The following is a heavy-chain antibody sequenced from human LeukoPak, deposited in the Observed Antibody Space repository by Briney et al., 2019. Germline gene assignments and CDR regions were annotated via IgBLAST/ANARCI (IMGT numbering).Heavy chain of an antibody. CDR1: GYTFTSYG. D-gene: IGHD2-2*01. J-gene: IGHJ6*02. Sequence: ASVKVSCKASGYTFTSYGISWVRQAPGQGLEWMGWISAYNGNTNYAQKLQGRVTMTTDTSTSTAYMELRSLRSDDTAVYYCARDDCSSTSCQRYYYYGMDVWGQGTTVTVSS. CDR3: ARDDCSSTSCQRYYYYGMDV. CDR2: ISAYNGNT. V-gene: IGHV1-18*01.